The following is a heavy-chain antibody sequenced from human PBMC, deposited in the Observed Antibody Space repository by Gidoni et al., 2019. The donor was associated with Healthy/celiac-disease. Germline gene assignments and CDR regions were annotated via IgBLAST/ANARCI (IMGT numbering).Heavy chain of an antibody. Sequence: QVQLQQWGAGLLKPSETLSLTCAVYGGSFSGYYWSWIRQPPGKGLEWIGEINHSGSTNYNPSLKSRVTISVDTSKNQFSLKLSSVTAADTAVYYCAVMVRGVKFYYYYGMDVWGQGTTVTVSS. CDR2: INHSGST. CDR3: AVMVRGVKFYYYYGMDV. V-gene: IGHV4-34*01. J-gene: IGHJ6*02. CDR1: GGSFSGYY. D-gene: IGHD3-10*01.